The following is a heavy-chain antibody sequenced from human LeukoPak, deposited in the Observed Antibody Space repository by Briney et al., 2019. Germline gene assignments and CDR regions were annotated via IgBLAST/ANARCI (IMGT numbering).Heavy chain of an antibody. CDR1: GDSFSSGY. V-gene: IGHV4-59*01. D-gene: IGHD3-10*01. J-gene: IGHJ4*02. CDR2: IYYSGTT. Sequence: PSETLSLTCALSGDSFSSGYWNWIRQPPGKGLEWIGYIYYSGTTNSNPSLESRVTVSVDTSKKYCSRKLTSVTAADTAVYFCARGDPAGLFDSWGQGHLVTVSS. CDR3: ARGDPAGLFDS.